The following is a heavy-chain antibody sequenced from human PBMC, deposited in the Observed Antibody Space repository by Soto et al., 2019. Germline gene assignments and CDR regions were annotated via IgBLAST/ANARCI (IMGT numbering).Heavy chain of an antibody. CDR2: SIPIFGTA. D-gene: IGHD3-10*01. V-gene: IGHV1-69*01. J-gene: IGHJ6*02. CDR3: ARDPAYYGSGSYSFGMDV. Sequence: QVQLVQSGAEVKKPGSSVKVSCKASGGTFSSYAISWVRQAPGQGLEWMGGSIPIFGTANYAQKFQGRVTITADESTSTAYMELSSLRSEDTAVYSCARDPAYYGSGSYSFGMDVWGQGTTVTVSS. CDR1: GGTFSSYA.